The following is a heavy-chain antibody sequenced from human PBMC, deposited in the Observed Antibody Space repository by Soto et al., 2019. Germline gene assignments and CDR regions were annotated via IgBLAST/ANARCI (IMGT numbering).Heavy chain of an antibody. D-gene: IGHD3-10*01. CDR3: ARGVTMVRGVIPYYYYGMDV. CDR2: IYYSGST. J-gene: IGHJ6*02. V-gene: IGHV4-61*01. Sequence: SETLSLTCTVSGGSFKSGSYSWSWIRQPPGKGLEWIGYIYYSGSTNYNPSLKSRVTISVDTSKNQFSLKLSSVTAADTAVYYCARGVTMVRGVIPYYYYGMDVWGQGTTVTVSS. CDR1: GGSFKSGSYS.